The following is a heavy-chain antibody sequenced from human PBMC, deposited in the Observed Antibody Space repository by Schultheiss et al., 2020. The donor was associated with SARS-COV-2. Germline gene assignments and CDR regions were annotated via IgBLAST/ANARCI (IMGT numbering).Heavy chain of an antibody. V-gene: IGHV3-23*01. Sequence: GGSLRLSCAASGFTFSSYAMSWVRQAPGKGLEWVSAISGSGGSTYYADSVKGRFTISRDNAKKSLYLHMNSLRVEDTAVYYCARDRWSEWLVDYWGQGTLVTVSS. D-gene: IGHD6-19*01. CDR2: ISGSGGST. CDR1: GFTFSSYA. CDR3: ARDRWSEWLVDY. J-gene: IGHJ4*02.